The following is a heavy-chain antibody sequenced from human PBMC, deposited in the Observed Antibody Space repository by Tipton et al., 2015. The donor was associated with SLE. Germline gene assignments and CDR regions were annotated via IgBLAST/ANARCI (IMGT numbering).Heavy chain of an antibody. Sequence: TLSLTCTVSGGSISSHYWSWIRQPPGKGLEWIGEINHSGSTNYNPSLKSRVTISVDTSKNQFSLKLSSVTAADTAVYYCAREQLVRAFDIWGQGTMVTVSS. D-gene: IGHD6-6*01. CDR3: AREQLVRAFDI. V-gene: IGHV4-34*01. CDR1: GGSISSHY. CDR2: INHSGST. J-gene: IGHJ3*02.